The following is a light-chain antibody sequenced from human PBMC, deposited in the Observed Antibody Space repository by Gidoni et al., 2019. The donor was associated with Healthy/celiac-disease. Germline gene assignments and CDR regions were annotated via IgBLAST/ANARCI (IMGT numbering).Light chain of an antibody. CDR1: SSDVGGYNY. J-gene: IGLJ3*02. Sequence: QSALTQPRSVSGSPGQSVTISCTGTSSDVGGYNYVPWYQQHPGKVPKLMIYDVSKRPSGVPDRFAGSKSGNTASLTISGLQAEDEADYYCCTYAGSYTWVCGGGTKLTVL. CDR2: DVS. CDR3: CTYAGSYTWV. V-gene: IGLV2-11*01.